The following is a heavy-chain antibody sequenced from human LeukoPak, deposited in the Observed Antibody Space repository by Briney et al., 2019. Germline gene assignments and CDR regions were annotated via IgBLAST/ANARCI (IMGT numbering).Heavy chain of an antibody. CDR3: ARSLRRFGGWFDP. V-gene: IGHV3-53*01. Sequence: GGSLRLSCAASGFTVSSNYMSWVRQAPGKGLEWVSVIYSGGSTYYADSVKGRFTISRDNSKNTLYLQMNSLRAEDTAVYYCARSLRRFGGWFDPWGQGTLVTVSS. CDR2: IYSGGST. J-gene: IGHJ5*02. CDR1: GFTVSSNY. D-gene: IGHD3-10*01.